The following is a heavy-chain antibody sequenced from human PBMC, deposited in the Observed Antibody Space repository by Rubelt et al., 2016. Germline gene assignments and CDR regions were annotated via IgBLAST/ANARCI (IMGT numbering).Heavy chain of an antibody. Sequence: RGKPSETLSLTCTVSGGSISSSSYYWGWIRQPPGKGLEWIGSIYYSGSTYYNPSLKSRVTISVDTSKNQFSLKLSSVTAADTAVYYCARAVAARRRFDYWGQGTLVTVSS. V-gene: IGHV4-39*07. CDR1: GGSISSSSYY. D-gene: IGHD6-19*01. J-gene: IGHJ4*02. CDR2: IYYSGST. CDR3: ARAVAARRRFDY.